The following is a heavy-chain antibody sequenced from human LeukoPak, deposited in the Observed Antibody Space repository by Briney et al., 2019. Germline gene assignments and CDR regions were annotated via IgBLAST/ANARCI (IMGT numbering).Heavy chain of an antibody. Sequence: GGSLRLSCAASGFTFDTYAMSWVRQAPGKGLEWVSGLSGSGGSTYYADFVKGRFTISRDNAKNTLYLQMNSLRAEDTAVYYCAKGRCSGGSCYGRGFDYWGQGTLVTVSS. D-gene: IGHD2-15*01. CDR2: LSGSGGST. V-gene: IGHV3-23*01. CDR1: GFTFDTYA. CDR3: AKGRCSGGSCYGRGFDY. J-gene: IGHJ4*02.